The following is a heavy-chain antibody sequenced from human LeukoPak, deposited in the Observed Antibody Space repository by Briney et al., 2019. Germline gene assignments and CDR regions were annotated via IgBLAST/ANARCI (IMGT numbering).Heavy chain of an antibody. J-gene: IGHJ4*02. D-gene: IGHD3-9*01. V-gene: IGHV3-23*01. Sequence: GGSLRLSCAASGFTFSSYAMSWVRQAPGKGLEWVSAISGSGGSTYYADSVKGRFTISRDNSKNTLYLQMNSLRAEDTAIYYCAKGVRFLDWWILDFWAQGSLVTVSS. CDR3: AKGVRFLDWWILDF. CDR1: GFTFSSYA. CDR2: ISGSGGST.